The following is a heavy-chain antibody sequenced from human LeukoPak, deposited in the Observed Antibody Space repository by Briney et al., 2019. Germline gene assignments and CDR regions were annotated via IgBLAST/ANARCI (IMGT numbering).Heavy chain of an antibody. D-gene: IGHD1-1*01. J-gene: IGHJ4*02. CDR2: IYPGDSDT. CDR1: GYRFTIHW. Sequence: GESLKISCKGSGYRFTIHWIAWVRPMPGKGLEWMGIIYPGDSDTRYSPSFQGQVTISADKSISTAYLQWSSLKASDTAMYYCATELPYFDYWGQGTLVTVSS. V-gene: IGHV5-51*01. CDR3: ATELPYFDY.